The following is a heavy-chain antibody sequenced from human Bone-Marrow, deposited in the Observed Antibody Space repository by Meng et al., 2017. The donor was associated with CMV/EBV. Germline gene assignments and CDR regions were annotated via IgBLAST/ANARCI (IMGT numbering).Heavy chain of an antibody. Sequence: ASVKVSCKASGYSFTTYGVTWVRQAPGQGLEWMGWISVSTGDTNYAQNLQGRLILTTDTSTNTAYMELRSLKSDDTAVYYCARSRNDAFDIWGQGTMVTVSS. CDR2: ISVSTGDT. J-gene: IGHJ3*02. D-gene: IGHD1-14*01. CDR1: GYSFTTYG. CDR3: ARSRNDAFDI. V-gene: IGHV1-18*01.